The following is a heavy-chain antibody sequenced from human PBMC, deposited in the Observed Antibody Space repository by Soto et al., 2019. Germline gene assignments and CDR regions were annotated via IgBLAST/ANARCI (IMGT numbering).Heavy chain of an antibody. CDR2: SSGSGNYP. CDR1: GGTYSRSS. Sequence: VRISGERSGGTYSRSSMHSVRQTPGKGLEGVSSSSGSGNYPNFADFLRGRLTIAGDNAKNSLYLQMNSLRAEDTAVYYCARERINNYNESDFASWGQGTVVTVSS. D-gene: IGHD4-4*01. J-gene: IGHJ4*02. CDR3: ARERINNYNESDFAS. V-gene: IGHV3-21*01.